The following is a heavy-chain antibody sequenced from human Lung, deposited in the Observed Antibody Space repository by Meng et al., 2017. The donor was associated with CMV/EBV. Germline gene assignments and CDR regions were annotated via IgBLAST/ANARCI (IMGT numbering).Heavy chain of an antibody. J-gene: IGHJ4*02. V-gene: IGHV3-30*02. CDR1: GFSFGTYG. Sequence: GGSXRLXXAAPGFSFGTYGMHWVRQAPGKGLEWVSFIRYDGSNIYYVDSVKGRLFTSRDNSKNTLFLQMTSLRAEDTAVYYCAKGLSNYDSWSGCDYWGQGXLVTVSS. D-gene: IGHD3-3*01. CDR2: IRYDGSNI. CDR3: AKGLSNYDSWSGCDY.